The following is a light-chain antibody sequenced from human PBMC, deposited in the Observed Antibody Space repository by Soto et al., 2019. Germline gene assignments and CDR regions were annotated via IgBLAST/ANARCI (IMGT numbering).Light chain of an antibody. CDR3: QQYNNWPLT. V-gene: IGKV3-15*01. CDR2: GAS. Sequence: EIVMTQSPATLSVSPGERATLSCRASQSVSRTLAWYQQRPGQAPRLLIYGASTRATDIPARFSGSGSGTEFTLTISSLQSEDFAVYYCQQYNNWPLTFGGGTKVDIK. J-gene: IGKJ4*01. CDR1: QSVSRT.